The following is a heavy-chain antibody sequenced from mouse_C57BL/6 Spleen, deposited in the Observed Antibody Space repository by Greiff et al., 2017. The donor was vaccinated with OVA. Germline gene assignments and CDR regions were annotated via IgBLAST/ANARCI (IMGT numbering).Heavy chain of an antibody. Sequence: EVQLQQSGAELVKPGASVKLSCTASGFNIKDYYMHWVKQRTEQGLEWIGRIDPEDGETKYAQKFKGKATITADTSSNTAYLQLSSLTSEDTAVYYCAREATGEGYAMDYWGQGTSVTVSS. CDR1: GFNIKDYY. D-gene: IGHD3-2*02. V-gene: IGHV14-2*01. CDR2: IDPEDGET. J-gene: IGHJ4*01. CDR3: AREATGEGYAMDY.